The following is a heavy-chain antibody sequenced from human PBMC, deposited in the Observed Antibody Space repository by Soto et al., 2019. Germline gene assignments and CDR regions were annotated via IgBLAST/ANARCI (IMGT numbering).Heavy chain of an antibody. V-gene: IGHV3-23*01. D-gene: IGHD3-16*01. CDR3: VKGKVCHARFDF. Sequence: GGSLRLSCAASGFTFSDSAMSWVRQAPGMGLHWVSTISDSGSRTFYADSVKGRFIISRDNSKNTLYLQMNSLRAEDTAVFYCVKGKVCHARFDFWGQGTLVTVSS. CDR1: GFTFSDSA. CDR2: ISDSGSRT. J-gene: IGHJ4*02.